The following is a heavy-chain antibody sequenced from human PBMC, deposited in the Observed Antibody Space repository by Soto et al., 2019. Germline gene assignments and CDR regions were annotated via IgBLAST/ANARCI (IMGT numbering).Heavy chain of an antibody. Sequence: GASVKVSCKASGYTFTGYYMHWVRQAPGQGLEWMGWINPNSGGTNYAQKFQGRVTMTRDTSTGTVYMELTSLKSDDTAVYYCAREPNESFYFDYWGQGTQVTVSS. CDR2: INPNSGGT. CDR3: AREPNESFYFDY. CDR1: GYTFTGYY. V-gene: IGHV1-2*02. J-gene: IGHJ4*02.